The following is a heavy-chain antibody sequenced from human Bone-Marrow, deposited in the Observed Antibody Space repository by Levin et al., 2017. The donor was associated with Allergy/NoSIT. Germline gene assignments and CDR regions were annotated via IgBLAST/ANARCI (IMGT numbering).Heavy chain of an antibody. J-gene: IGHJ3*02. V-gene: IGHV7-4-1*02. CDR2: INIHTGNP. Sequence: WASVKVSCKASGYSFTHYAINWVRQAPGQGLEWMGWINIHTGNPTYVQAFTGRFVFSFDTSVSTAYLQISSLKAEDTAVYYCARELPYFSASGSSRPPLDAFDIWGQGTRVTVSS. CDR1: GYSFTHYA. D-gene: IGHD3-16*02. CDR3: ARELPYFSASGSSRPPLDAFDI.